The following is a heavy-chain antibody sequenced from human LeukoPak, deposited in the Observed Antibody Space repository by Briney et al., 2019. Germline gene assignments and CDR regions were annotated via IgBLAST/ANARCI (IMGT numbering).Heavy chain of an antibody. CDR2: IYHSGGT. CDR3: ARLVVSSWYHEVLLGRDY. CDR1: GGSISSSNW. V-gene: IGHV4-4*02. Sequence: PSETLSLTCAVSGGSISSSNWWSWVRQPPGKGLEWIGEIYHSGGTNYKPSLKSRVTISVDTSKNQISLKLSSVTAADTAVYYCARLVVSSWYHEVLLGRDYWGQGTLVIVSS. D-gene: IGHD6-13*01. J-gene: IGHJ4*02.